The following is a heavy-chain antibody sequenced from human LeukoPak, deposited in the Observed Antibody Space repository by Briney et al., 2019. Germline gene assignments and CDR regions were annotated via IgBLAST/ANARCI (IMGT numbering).Heavy chain of an antibody. CDR3: ARYSSVPYGMDV. CDR1: GFTFSDYY. D-gene: IGHD2-21*01. Sequence: PGGSLRLSCAASGFTFSDYYMSWIRQAPGKGLEGVSYISSSSSYTNYADSVKGRLTISRDNAKNSLYLQMNSLRAHDTAVYYCARYSSVPYGMDVWGQGTTVTVSS. V-gene: IGHV3-11*03. CDR2: ISSSSSYT. J-gene: IGHJ6*02.